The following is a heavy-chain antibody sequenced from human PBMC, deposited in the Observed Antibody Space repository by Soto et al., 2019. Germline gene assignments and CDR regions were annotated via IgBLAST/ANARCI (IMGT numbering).Heavy chain of an antibody. D-gene: IGHD5-12*01. CDR1: GGSFSGYY. V-gene: IGHV4-34*01. Sequence: QVQLQQWGAGLLKPSETLSLTCAVYGGSFSGYYWSWIRQPPGKGLEWIGEINHSGSTNYNPSLKSRVTISVDTSKHQFSLKLSSVTAADTAVYYCARRYSGYDLDYWGQGTLVTVSS. CDR3: ARRYSGYDLDY. J-gene: IGHJ4*02. CDR2: INHSGST.